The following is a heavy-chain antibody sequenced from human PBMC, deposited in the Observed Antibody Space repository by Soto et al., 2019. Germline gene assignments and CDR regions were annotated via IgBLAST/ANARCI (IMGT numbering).Heavy chain of an antibody. CDR2: IYHSGST. J-gene: IGHJ4*02. Sequence: SETLSLTCAVSGGSISSGGYSWSWIRQPPGKGLEWIGYIYHSGSTYYNPSLKSRVTISVDRSKNQFSLKLSSVTAADTAVYYCARGGSYHYFDYWGQGTLVTVSS. V-gene: IGHV4-30-2*01. CDR3: ARGGSYHYFDY. CDR1: GGSISSGGYS. D-gene: IGHD3-16*01.